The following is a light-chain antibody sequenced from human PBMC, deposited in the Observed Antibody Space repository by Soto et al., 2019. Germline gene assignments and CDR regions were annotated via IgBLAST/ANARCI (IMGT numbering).Light chain of an antibody. CDR2: KAF. V-gene: IGKV1-5*03. J-gene: IGKJ1*01. Sequence: DIQMTQSPSTLSGSVGDRVTITCRASQSISSWLAWYQQKPGKAPKLLIYKAFTLKSGVPSRFSGSGSGTEFTLTISSLQPDDFATYYCQQYNSYSEAFGQGTKVEMK. CDR1: QSISSW. CDR3: QQYNSYSEA.